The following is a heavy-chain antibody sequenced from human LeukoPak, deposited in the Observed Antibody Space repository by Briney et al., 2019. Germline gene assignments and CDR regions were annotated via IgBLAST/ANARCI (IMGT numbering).Heavy chain of an antibody. J-gene: IGHJ4*02. D-gene: IGHD2-2*01. CDR1: GFTFSSYS. CDR2: ISSSSSYI. Sequence: GGSLRLSCAASGFTFSSYSMNWVRQAPGKGLEWVSSISSSSSYIYYADSVKGRFTISRDNAKNSLYLQMNSLRAEDTAVYYCARGNPLPAATHSVDYWGQGTLVTVSS. CDR3: ARGNPLPAATHSVDY. V-gene: IGHV3-21*01.